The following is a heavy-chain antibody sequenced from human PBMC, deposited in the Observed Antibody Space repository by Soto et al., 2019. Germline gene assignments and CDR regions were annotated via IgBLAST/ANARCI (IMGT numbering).Heavy chain of an antibody. CDR1: GGSISSSTYF. CDR2: ISYTGTT. Sequence: SETLSLTCTVSGGSISSSTYFWGWIRQPPGKGLEWIGSISYTGTTYYSPSLKSRVTISVDTSKNQFSLRLSSVTAADTAVYFCATRYTSSKPVKWGQGTLVTVSS. CDR3: ATRYTSSKPVK. D-gene: IGHD6-13*01. J-gene: IGHJ4*02. V-gene: IGHV4-39*01.